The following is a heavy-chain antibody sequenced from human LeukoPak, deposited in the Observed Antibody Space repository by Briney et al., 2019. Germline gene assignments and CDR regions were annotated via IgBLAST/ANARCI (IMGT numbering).Heavy chain of an antibody. CDR3: TTDVNYGVNPLGAFDI. V-gene: IGHV3-15*01. J-gene: IGHJ3*02. CDR1: GFTFSNAW. D-gene: IGHD4-17*01. CDR2: IKSKTDGGTT. Sequence: GGSLRLSCAASGFTFSNAWMSWVRQAPGKGLEWVGRIKSKTDGGTTDYAAPVKGRFTISRDDSKNTLYLQMNSLKTEDTAVYYCTTDVNYGVNPLGAFDIWGQGTMVTVSS.